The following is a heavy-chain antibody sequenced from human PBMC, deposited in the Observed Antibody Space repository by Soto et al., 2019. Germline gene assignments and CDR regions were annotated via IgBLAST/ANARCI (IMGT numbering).Heavy chain of an antibody. Sequence: GESLKISCQGSGYSFTSYWIGWVRQMPGKGLEWMGIIYPGDSDTRYSPSFQGQVTISADKSISTAYLQWSSLKPSENAMYYCERHMVRGPLVDYYGMDVWGQGTTVTVSS. CDR2: IYPGDSDT. CDR1: GYSFTSYW. D-gene: IGHD3-10*01. J-gene: IGHJ6*02. CDR3: ERHMVRGPLVDYYGMDV. V-gene: IGHV5-51*01.